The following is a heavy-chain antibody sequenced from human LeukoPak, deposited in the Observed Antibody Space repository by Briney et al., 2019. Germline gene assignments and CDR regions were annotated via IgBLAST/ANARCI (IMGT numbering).Heavy chain of an antibody. V-gene: IGHV3-15*01. J-gene: IGHJ6*02. CDR1: GFTFSNAW. CDR2: IKSKTDGGTT. Sequence: GGSLRLSCAASGFTFSNAWMSWVRQAPGKGLEWVGRIKSKTDGGTTDYAAPVKGRFTISRDDSKNTLYLQMNSLKTEDTAVYYCTTDWWGGSYSVSYYYGMDVWGQGTTVTVSS. D-gene: IGHD1-26*01. CDR3: TTDWWGGSYSVSYYYGMDV.